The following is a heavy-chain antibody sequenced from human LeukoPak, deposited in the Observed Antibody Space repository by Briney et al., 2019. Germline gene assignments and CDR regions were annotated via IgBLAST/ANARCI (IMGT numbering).Heavy chain of an antibody. CDR3: AKDRSSSEHFDY. J-gene: IGHJ4*02. Sequence: GGSLRLSCAASGFTFSSYAMSWVRQAPGKGLEWVAVISYDGSNKYYADSVKGRFTISRDNPKNTLYLQMNSLRAEDTAVYYCAKDRSSSEHFDYWGQGTLVTVSS. CDR2: ISYDGSNK. D-gene: IGHD6-6*01. CDR1: GFTFSSYA. V-gene: IGHV3-30*18.